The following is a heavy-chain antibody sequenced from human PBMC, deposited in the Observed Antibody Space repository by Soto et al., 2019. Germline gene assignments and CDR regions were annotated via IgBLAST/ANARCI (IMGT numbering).Heavy chain of an antibody. CDR2: IYSGGST. Sequence: GGSLRLSCAASGFTFSSYAMHWVRQAPGKGLEWVSVIYSGGSTYYADSVKGRFTISRDNSKNTLYLQMNSLRAEDTAVYYCARVVHDFWSGYWYYYGMDVWGQGTTVTVSS. CDR1: GFTFSSYA. V-gene: IGHV3-53*01. D-gene: IGHD3-3*01. CDR3: ARVVHDFWSGYWYYYGMDV. J-gene: IGHJ6*02.